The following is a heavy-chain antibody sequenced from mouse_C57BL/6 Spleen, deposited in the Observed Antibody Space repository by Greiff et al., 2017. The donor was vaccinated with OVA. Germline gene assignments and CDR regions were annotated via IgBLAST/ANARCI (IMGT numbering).Heavy chain of an antibody. V-gene: IGHV1-4*01. D-gene: IGHD2-4*01. J-gene: IGHJ1*03. Sequence: VQLQQSGAELARPGASVKMSCKASGYTFTSYTMHWVKQRPGQGLEWIGYINPSSGYTKYNQKFKDKATLTADKSSSTAYMQLSSLTSEDSAVYECARVRYDYDWYFDVWGTGTTVTVSS. CDR2: INPSSGYT. CDR1: GYTFTSYT. CDR3: ARVRYDYDWYFDV.